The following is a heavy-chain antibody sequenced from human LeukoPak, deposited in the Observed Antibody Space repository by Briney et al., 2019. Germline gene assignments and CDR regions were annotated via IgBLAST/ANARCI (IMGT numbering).Heavy chain of an antibody. V-gene: IGHV4-38-2*02. CDR2: IYHSGST. CDR1: GYSISSGYY. D-gene: IGHD3-3*01. Sequence: PSETLSLTCSVSGYSISSGYYWGWIRQPPGKGLEWIGSIYHSGSTYYNMSLKSRVTISVDTSKNQFSLKLNSVTAADTAVYYCATGWSGYYWTTWGQGTLVAVSS. CDR3: ATGWSGYYWTT. J-gene: IGHJ5*02.